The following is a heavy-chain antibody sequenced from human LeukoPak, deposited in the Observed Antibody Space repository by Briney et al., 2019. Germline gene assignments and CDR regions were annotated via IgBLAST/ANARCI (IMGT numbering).Heavy chain of an antibody. J-gene: IGHJ4*02. D-gene: IGHD5-18*01. CDR1: GFTCSSYW. V-gene: IGHV3-7*03. CDR2: IKQDGSEK. Sequence: GGSLRLSCAASGFTCSSYWMSWVRQAPGKGLEWVANIKQDGSEKYYVDSVKGRFTISRDNAKNSLYLQMNSLRAEDTAVYYCARDRVDTAMDIPYYFDYWGQGTLVTVSS. CDR3: ARDRVDTAMDIPYYFDY.